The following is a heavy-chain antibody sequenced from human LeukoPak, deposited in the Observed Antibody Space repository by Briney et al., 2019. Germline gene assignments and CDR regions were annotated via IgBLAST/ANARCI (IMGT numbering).Heavy chain of an antibody. CDR3: ASLPSVWSGGDAFDI. CDR1: GFTLNYYW. D-gene: IGHD3-3*01. CDR2: IKNDGTEI. Sequence: PGGSLRLSCAASGFTLNYYWMTWVRQAPGRGLEWVANIKNDGTEIYYVDSVKGRFTVSRDNSKSSLFLQMNSLRSEDAAVYYCASLPSVWSGGDAFDIWGQGTMVTVSS. J-gene: IGHJ3*02. V-gene: IGHV3-7*01.